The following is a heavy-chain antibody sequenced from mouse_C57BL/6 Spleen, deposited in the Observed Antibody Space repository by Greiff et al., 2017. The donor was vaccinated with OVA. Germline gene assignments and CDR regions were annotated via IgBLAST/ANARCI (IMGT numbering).Heavy chain of an antibody. CDR1: GYTFTSYW. D-gene: IGHD1-1*01. Sequence: VQLQQPGTELVKPGASVKLSCKASGYTFTSYWMHWVKQRPGQGLEWIGNINPSDGGTNYNEKFKSKATLTVDKSSSTAYMQLSSLTSEDSAVDYCASRRVSTGVAERGYYYAMDYWGQGTSVTVSS. J-gene: IGHJ4*01. V-gene: IGHV1-53*01. CDR2: INPSDGGT. CDR3: ASRRVSTGVAERGYYYAMDY.